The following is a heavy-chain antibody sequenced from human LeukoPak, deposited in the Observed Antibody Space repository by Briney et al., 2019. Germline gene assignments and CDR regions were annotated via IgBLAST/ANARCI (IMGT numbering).Heavy chain of an antibody. Sequence: ASVKVSCKASGYTFTSYAMHWVRQAPGQRLEWMGWINAGNGNTKYSQKFQGRVTITRDTSASTAYMELSSLRSEDTAVYYCARDGYYYDSSGCPDYWGQGTLVTVSS. CDR3: ARDGYYYDSSGCPDY. J-gene: IGHJ4*02. CDR2: INAGNGNT. D-gene: IGHD3-22*01. V-gene: IGHV1-3*01. CDR1: GYTFTSYA.